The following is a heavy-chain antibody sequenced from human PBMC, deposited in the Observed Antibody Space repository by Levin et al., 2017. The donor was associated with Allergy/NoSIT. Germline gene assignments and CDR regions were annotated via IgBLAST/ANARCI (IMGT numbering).Heavy chain of an antibody. CDR1: GYTFTKYF. V-gene: IGHV1-46*01. CDR2: INPSCGWT. J-gene: IGHJ4*02. D-gene: IGHD4-17*01. CDR3: ARDPDHGFDY. Sequence: GESLKISCKTSGYTFTKYFMHWVRQAPGQGLEWMGTINPSCGWTGYSQKFQGRFIITRDTSTSTVAMELSSLRSDDTAVYYCARDPDHGFDYWGQGTLVTVSS.